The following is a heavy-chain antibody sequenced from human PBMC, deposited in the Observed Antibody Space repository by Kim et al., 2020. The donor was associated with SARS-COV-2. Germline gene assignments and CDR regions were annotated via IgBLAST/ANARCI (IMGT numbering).Heavy chain of an antibody. CDR1: GFTVSSNY. D-gene: IGHD3-16*01. V-gene: IGHV3-53*01. Sequence: GGSLRLSCAASGFTVSSNYMSWVRQAPGKGLEWVSVIYSGGSTYYADSVKGRFTISRDNSKNTLYLQMNSLRAEDTAVYYCARGPEGGGDAFDIWCQGTMVTVSS. J-gene: IGHJ3*02. CDR2: IYSGGST. CDR3: ARGPEGGGDAFDI.